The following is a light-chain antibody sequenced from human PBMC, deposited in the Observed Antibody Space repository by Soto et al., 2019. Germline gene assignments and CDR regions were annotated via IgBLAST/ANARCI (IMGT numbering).Light chain of an antibody. J-gene: IGLJ2*01. CDR1: SSNFGSSYD. Sequence: QLVLTQPPSVSGAPGQRVTISCTGSSSNFGSSYDVHWYRQLPGTAPKLLIYGNNNRPSGVPDRFSGSKSGTSASLAITGLQAEDEADYYCQSYDSGLYVVFGGGTKLTVL. CDR3: QSYDSGLYVV. CDR2: GNN. V-gene: IGLV1-40*01.